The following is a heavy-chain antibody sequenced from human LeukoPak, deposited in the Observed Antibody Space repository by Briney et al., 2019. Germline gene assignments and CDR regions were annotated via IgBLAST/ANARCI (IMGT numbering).Heavy chain of an antibody. CDR1: GYTLTSYG. Sequence: ASVKVSCKASGYTLTSYGISWVRQAPGQGLEWMGWISAYNGNTRYAQKLQGRVTMTTDSSTSTAYMELRSLRSDDTAVYYCARGPIIDIVVIPAAADYYHMDVWAKGPRSPSP. J-gene: IGHJ6*03. D-gene: IGHD2-2*01. V-gene: IGHV1-18*01. CDR2: ISAYNGNT. CDR3: ARGPIIDIVVIPAAADYYHMDV.